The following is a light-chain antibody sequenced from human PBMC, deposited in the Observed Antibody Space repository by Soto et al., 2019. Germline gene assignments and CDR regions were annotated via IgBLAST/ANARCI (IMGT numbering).Light chain of an antibody. V-gene: IGLV2-23*01. CDR3: CSYAGGGSYV. J-gene: IGLJ1*01. CDR1: SSDVGSYNL. CDR2: EGS. Sequence: QSALTQPASVSGSPGQSITISCTGSSSDVGSYNLVSWYQQYPGKAPKLMIYEGSKRPSGVSNRFSGSKSGNTASLTISGLQAEDEADYYCCSYAGGGSYVFGPGTKLTVL.